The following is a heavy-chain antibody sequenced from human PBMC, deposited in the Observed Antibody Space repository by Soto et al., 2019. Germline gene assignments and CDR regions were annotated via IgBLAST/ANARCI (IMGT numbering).Heavy chain of an antibody. Sequence: QVQLVESGGGVVQPGRSLRLSCAASGFTFSSYGMHWVRQAPGKGLEWVAVIWYDGSNKYYADSVKGRFTISRDNSKNTLYLQMNSLRAEDTAVYYCARDLPRNNYGMDVWGQETTVTVSS. CDR1: GFTFSSYG. CDR2: IWYDGSNK. V-gene: IGHV3-33*01. CDR3: ARDLPRNNYGMDV. J-gene: IGHJ6*02. D-gene: IGHD1-1*01.